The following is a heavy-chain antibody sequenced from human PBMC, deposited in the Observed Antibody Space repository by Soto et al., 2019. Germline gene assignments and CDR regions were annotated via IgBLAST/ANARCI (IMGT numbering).Heavy chain of an antibody. J-gene: IGHJ4*02. CDR1: GGSFSGYY. V-gene: IGHV4-34*01. CDR3: ARGRGYDYIWGSYRQAYYFDY. CDR2: INHSGST. D-gene: IGHD3-16*02. Sequence: QVQLQQWGAGLLKPSETLSLTCAVYGGSFSGYYWSWIRQPPGKGLEWIGEINHSGSTNYNPSLKRRVTISVDTSKNQFSLKLSSVTAADTAVYYCARGRGYDYIWGSYRQAYYFDYWGQGTLVTVSS.